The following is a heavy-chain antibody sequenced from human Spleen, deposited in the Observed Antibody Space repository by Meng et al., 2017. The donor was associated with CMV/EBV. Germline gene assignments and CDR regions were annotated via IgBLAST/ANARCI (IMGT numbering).Heavy chain of an antibody. V-gene: IGHV3-53*01. Sequence: GESLKISCAASGFTVSSNYMSWVRQAPGKGLEWVSVIYSGGSTYYADSVKGRFTISRDNSKNTLYLQMNSLRADDTAVYYCAKDSLGDGYNLFDYWGQGTLVTVSS. CDR1: GFTVSSNY. D-gene: IGHD5-24*01. CDR2: IYSGGST. CDR3: AKDSLGDGYNLFDY. J-gene: IGHJ4*02.